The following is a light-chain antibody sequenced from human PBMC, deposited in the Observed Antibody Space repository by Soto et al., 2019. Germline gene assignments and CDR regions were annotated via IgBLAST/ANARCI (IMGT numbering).Light chain of an antibody. V-gene: IGLV2-11*01. CDR1: SSDVGGYDY. J-gene: IGLJ1*01. CDR3: CSFAGTSTLYV. Sequence: QSVLTQPRSVSGSPGQSVTISCTGSSSDVGGYDYVSWYQHHPGNAPKLIIFDVSQRPSGVPDRFSGSKSGNTASLTISGLQAEDEADYYCCSFAGTSTLYVFGSGTRSPS. CDR2: DVS.